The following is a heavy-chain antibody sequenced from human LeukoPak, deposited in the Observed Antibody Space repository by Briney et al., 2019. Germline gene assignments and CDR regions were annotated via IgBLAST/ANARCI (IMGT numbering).Heavy chain of an antibody. CDR1: GYTFTGYY. Sequence: ASVKVSCKASGYTFTGYYMHWVRQAPGQGLEWMGWINPNSVGTNYAQKFQGWVTMTRDTSISTAYMELSRLRSDDTAVYYCARETKNYDFWSGYYPYYYYYGMDVWGQGTTVTVSS. J-gene: IGHJ6*02. CDR3: ARETKNYDFWSGYYPYYYYYGMDV. CDR2: INPNSVGT. D-gene: IGHD3-3*01. V-gene: IGHV1-2*04.